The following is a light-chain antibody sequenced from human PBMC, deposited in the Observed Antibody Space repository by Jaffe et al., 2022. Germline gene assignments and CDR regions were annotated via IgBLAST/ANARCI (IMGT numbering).Light chain of an antibody. V-gene: IGLV10-54*01. CDR3: SAWDSSLSAWV. J-gene: IGLJ3*02. Sequence: QAGLTQPPSVSEDLRQTATLTCTGNSNNVGYQGATWLQQHQGHPPKLLSYRNNNRPSGISERLSASRSGNTASLTITGLQPEDEADYYCSAWDSSLSAWVFGGGTKLTVL. CDR1: SNNVGYQG. CDR2: RNN.